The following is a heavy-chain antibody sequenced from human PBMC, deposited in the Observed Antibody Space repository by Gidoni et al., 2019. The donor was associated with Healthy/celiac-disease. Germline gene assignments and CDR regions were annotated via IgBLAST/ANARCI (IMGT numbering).Heavy chain of an antibody. CDR2: ISYNGSNK. CDR1: GFTFSSYA. V-gene: IGHV3-30*04. D-gene: IGHD6-19*01. Sequence: QVQLVESGGGVVQPGRSLRLSCAASGFTFSSYAMLWVRQAPGKGLEWVAVISYNGSNKYYADSVKGRFTISRDNSKNTLYLQMNSLRAEDTAVYYCARDQQWLVKAFDIWGQGTMVTVSS. CDR3: ARDQQWLVKAFDI. J-gene: IGHJ3*02.